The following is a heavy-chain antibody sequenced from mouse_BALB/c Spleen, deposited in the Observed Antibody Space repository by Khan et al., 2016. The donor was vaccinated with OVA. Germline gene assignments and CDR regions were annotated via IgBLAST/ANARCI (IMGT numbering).Heavy chain of an antibody. CDR1: GYSITSDYA. J-gene: IGHJ3*01. CDR3: AKWFTY. V-gene: IGHV3-2*02. CDR2: INYSGGT. Sequence: VQLKQSGPGLVKPSQSLSPTCTVTGYSITSDYAWNWIRQFPGNKLEWMGYINYSGGTSYLPSLTSRISITRDTSKNQFFLQLNSVTTEDSATYYCAKWFTYWGQGTLVTVS.